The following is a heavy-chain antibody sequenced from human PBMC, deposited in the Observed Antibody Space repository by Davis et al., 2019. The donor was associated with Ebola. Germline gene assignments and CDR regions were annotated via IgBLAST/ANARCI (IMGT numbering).Heavy chain of an antibody. V-gene: IGHV2-70*01. D-gene: IGHD6-19*01. J-gene: IGHJ6*02. CDR2: IDWDDDK. CDR1: GFSLSTSGMC. CDR3: EREIAVAGTIEVMNTEYYYYGIDV. Sequence: SGPTLVKPTQTLTLTCTFSGFSLSTSGMCVSWIRQPPGKALEWLALIDWDDDKYYSTSLKTRLTISKDTSKNQVVLTMTNMDPVDTATYYCEREIAVAGTIEVMNTEYYYYGIDVWGQGTTVTVSS.